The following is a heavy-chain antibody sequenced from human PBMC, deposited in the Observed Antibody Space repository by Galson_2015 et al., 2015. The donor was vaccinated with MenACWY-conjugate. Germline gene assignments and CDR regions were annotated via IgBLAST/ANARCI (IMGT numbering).Heavy chain of an antibody. V-gene: IGHV3-15*07. Sequence: SCAASGFTFSNAWMNWVRQAPGKGLEWVGRIQSRTDGGTAEYAPPVTGRFTISRDDSKNTLYLQMNRLKDEDTAVYYCTTSVVVAANFDYWGQGTLVTVSS. CDR2: IQSRTDGGTA. J-gene: IGHJ4*01. CDR3: TTSVVVAANFDY. D-gene: IGHD2-15*01. CDR1: GFTFSNAW.